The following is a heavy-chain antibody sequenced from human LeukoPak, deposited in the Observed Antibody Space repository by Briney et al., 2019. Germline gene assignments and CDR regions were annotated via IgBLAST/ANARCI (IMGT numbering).Heavy chain of an antibody. CDR2: IKHDEREE. CDR3: ARYYGDYSIDY. Sequence: PGGSLRLSCVASGFTFSESWMTWVRQAPGKGLEWVASIKHDEREEYYADSVKGRFSMSRDNGKNSLYLQMNSLRAEDTAVYYCARYYGDYSIDYWGQGTLVTVSS. J-gene: IGHJ4*02. D-gene: IGHD4-17*01. V-gene: IGHV3-7*01. CDR1: GFTFSESW.